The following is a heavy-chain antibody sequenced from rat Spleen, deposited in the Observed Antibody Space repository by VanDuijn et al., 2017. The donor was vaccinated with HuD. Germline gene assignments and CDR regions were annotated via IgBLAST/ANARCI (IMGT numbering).Heavy chain of an antibody. V-gene: IGHV5-25*01. Sequence: EVQVVESGGGLVQPGRSLKVSCAASGFTFSNYDMAWVRQAPTKGLEWVASISASGGSTYYRDSVKGRFTVSRENAKSTLYLQMDSLRSEDTATYYCARHSDDGSYYYPYFDYWGQGVMVTVSS. CDR2: ISASGGST. CDR3: ARHSDDGSYYYPYFDY. J-gene: IGHJ2*01. CDR1: GFTFSNYD. D-gene: IGHD1-12*02.